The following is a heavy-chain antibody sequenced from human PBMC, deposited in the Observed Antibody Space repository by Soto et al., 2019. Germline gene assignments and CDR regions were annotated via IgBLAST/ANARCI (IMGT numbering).Heavy chain of an antibody. CDR2: ISAYNGNT. Sequence: QVQLVQSGAEVKKPGASVKVSCKASGYTFTSYGISWVRQAPGQGLEWMGWISAYNGNTNYAQKHQGGGTLTPYPSQGTAYLELRSLRSDDTAVYYCAGVVTMVRGVIGYHFDYWGQGTLVTVSS. CDR3: AGVVTMVRGVIGYHFDY. D-gene: IGHD3-10*01. CDR1: GYTFTSYG. J-gene: IGHJ4*02. V-gene: IGHV1-18*01.